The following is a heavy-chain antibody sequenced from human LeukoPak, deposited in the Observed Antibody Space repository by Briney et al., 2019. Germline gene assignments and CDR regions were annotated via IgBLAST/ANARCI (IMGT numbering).Heavy chain of an antibody. CDR1: GGSISSGGYS. CDR2: IYHSGST. Sequence: SETPSLTCAVSGGSISSGGYSWSWIRQPPGKGLEWIGYIYHSGSTYYNPSLKSRVTISVDRSKNQFSLKLSSVTAADTAVYYCARFEGDYAFDYWGQGTLVTVSS. J-gene: IGHJ4*02. D-gene: IGHD4-17*01. CDR3: ARFEGDYAFDY. V-gene: IGHV4-30-2*01.